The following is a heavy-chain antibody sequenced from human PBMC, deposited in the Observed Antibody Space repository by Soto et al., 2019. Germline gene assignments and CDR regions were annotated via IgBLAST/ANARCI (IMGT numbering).Heavy chain of an antibody. J-gene: IGHJ4*02. CDR3: ARLILAFTEPFDY. V-gene: IGHV4-4*02. CDR2: IYHSGST. Sequence: PLETLSLTCPVSGGSISRSNWWSWVRQPPGKGLEWIGEIYHSGSTNYNPSLKSRVTISVDKSKNQFSLKLSSVTAAYTAVYYCARLILAFTEPFDYWGQGTLVTVS. D-gene: IGHD2-15*01. CDR1: GGSISRSNW.